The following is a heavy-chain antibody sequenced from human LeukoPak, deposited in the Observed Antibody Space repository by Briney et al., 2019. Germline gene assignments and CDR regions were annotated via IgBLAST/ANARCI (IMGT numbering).Heavy chain of an antibody. D-gene: IGHD3-9*01. J-gene: IGHJ4*02. Sequence: PGGSLRLSCAASGFTVDDYAMHWVRQAPGKGLEWVSGISWNSGSIGYADSVKGRFTISRDNAKNSLYLQMNSLRAEDTAVYYCARDHSLYYDILTGYAFDYWGQGTLVTVSS. CDR1: GFTVDDYA. V-gene: IGHV3-9*01. CDR2: ISWNSGSI. CDR3: ARDHSLYYDILTGYAFDY.